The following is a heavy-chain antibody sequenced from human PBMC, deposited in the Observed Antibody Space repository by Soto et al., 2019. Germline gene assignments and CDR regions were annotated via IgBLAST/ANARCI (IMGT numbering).Heavy chain of an antibody. J-gene: IGHJ4*02. V-gene: IGHV1-69*02. CDR3: ARNGGVGVKFDY. Sequence: QVQLVQSGAEVKKPGSSVKVSCKASGGTFSSYTISWVRQAPGQGLEWMGRIIPILGIANYSQKFQGRVTITADKSTSTAYMELGSLISEDAAVYYCARNGGVGVKFDYWGQGTLVTVSS. CDR1: GGTFSSYT. CDR2: IIPILGIA. D-gene: IGHD3-22*01.